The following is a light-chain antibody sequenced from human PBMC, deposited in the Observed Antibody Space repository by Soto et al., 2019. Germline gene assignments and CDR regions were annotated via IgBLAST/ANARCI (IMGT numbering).Light chain of an antibody. Sequence: QSVLTQPASVSGSPGQSITISCTGTSSDVGGYNYVCWYQHHPGKAPKLIISEVSNRPSGVSDRFSGSKSGNTASLTISGLQPEDEADYYCTSFTSSTTYVFGTGTKFTVL. CDR3: TSFTSSTTYV. CDR1: SSDVGGYNY. CDR2: EVS. V-gene: IGLV2-14*01. J-gene: IGLJ1*01.